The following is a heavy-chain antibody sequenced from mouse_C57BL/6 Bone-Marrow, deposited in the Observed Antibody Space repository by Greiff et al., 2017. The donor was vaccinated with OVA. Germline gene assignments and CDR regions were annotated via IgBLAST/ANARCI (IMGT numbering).Heavy chain of an antibody. J-gene: IGHJ2*01. D-gene: IGHD1-1*01. Sequence: VQLQQSGPELVKPGASVKISCKASGYAFSSSWMNWVKQRPGKGLEWIGRIYPGDGDTNYNGKFKGKATLTADKSSSTAYMQLSSLTSEDSAVYFCARGARSSYGYWGQGTTLTVSS. CDR3: ARGARSSYGY. CDR2: IYPGDGDT. CDR1: GYAFSSSW. V-gene: IGHV1-82*01.